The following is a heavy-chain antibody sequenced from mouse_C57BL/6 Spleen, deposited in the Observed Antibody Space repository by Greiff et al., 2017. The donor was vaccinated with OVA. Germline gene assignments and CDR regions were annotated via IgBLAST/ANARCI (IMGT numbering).Heavy chain of an antibody. CDR3: ARHDYGGVFDY. CDR2: ISSGGSYT. D-gene: IGHD2-4*01. CDR1: GFTFSSYG. J-gene: IGHJ2*01. V-gene: IGHV5-6*01. Sequence: EVQRVESGGDLVKPGGSLKLSCAASGFTFSSYGMSWVRQTPDKRLEWVATISSGGSYTYYPDSVKGRFTISRDNAKNTLYLQMSSLKSEDTAMYYCARHDYGGVFDYWGQGTTLTVSS.